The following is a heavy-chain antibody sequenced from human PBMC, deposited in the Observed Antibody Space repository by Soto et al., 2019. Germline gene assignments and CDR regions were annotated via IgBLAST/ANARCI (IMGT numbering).Heavy chain of an antibody. CDR1: GGSISSGDYY. V-gene: IGHV4-30-4*02. Sequence: PSETLSLTCTVSGGSISSGDYYWSWIRQPPGKGLEWIGYIYYSGSTYYNPSLKSRVTISVDTSKNQFSLKLSSVTAADTAVYYCAIDRHFYDSSGYYDYWGQGTPVTVSS. CDR2: IYYSGST. D-gene: IGHD3-22*01. CDR3: AIDRHFYDSSGYYDY. J-gene: IGHJ4*02.